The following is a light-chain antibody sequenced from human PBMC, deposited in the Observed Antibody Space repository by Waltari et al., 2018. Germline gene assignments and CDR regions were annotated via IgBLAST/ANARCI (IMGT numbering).Light chain of an antibody. V-gene: IGKV3-20*01. CDR3: HHYGSSPQGT. Sequence: ELVLTQSPGTLSLSPGERATLSCRARQSISDTYLGWYQQRPGQAPRPLLYGASSRAAGIPDRFSGSGSGTDFTLTISRLEPEDFAVYYCHHYGSSPQGTFGPGTRVDI. CDR2: GAS. J-gene: IGKJ3*01. CDR1: QSISDTY.